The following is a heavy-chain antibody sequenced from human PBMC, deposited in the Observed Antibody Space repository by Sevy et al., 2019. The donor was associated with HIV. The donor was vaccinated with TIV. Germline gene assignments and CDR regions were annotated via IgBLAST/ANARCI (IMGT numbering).Heavy chain of an antibody. CDR3: ARGAAAGTFDY. V-gene: IGHV3-74*01. Sequence: GGSLRLSCAASGFTFSSYWMHWVRQAPGKGLVWVSRVNSDGSSTSYADTVKGRFTISRDNAKNTLYLQMNSLGAEDTAVYYCARGAAAGTFDYWGKETLVTVSS. CDR1: GFTFSSYW. D-gene: IGHD6-13*01. J-gene: IGHJ4*02. CDR2: VNSDGSST.